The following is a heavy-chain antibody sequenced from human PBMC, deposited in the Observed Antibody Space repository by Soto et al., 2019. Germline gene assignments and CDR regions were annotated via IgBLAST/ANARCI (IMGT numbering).Heavy chain of an antibody. CDR3: ARDIAAAGTH. J-gene: IGHJ4*02. V-gene: IGHV3-74*03. CDR1: GYTFSNDW. Sequence: GGSLRLSCVGSGYTFSNDWMHWVRQAPGKGLLWVSRINSDGSIKTYAGSVRGRFTISRDNAKNTLFLQMNNLRAEDTGVYYCARDIAAAGTHWGQGTLVTVSS. D-gene: IGHD6-13*01. CDR2: INSDGSIK.